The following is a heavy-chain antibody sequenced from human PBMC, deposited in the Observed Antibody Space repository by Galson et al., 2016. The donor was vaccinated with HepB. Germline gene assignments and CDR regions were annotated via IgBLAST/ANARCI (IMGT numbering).Heavy chain of an antibody. CDR1: GFTFSSYA. Sequence: SLRLSCAASGFTFSSYAMSWVRQAPGKGLEWVSTISGSGYNTYYAHSVKGRFTISRDNSKNTLYLQSNSLRAEDTAVYYCAKSQPGYSSGWYTLPIDAFDIWGQGTMVTVSS. J-gene: IGHJ3*02. V-gene: IGHV3-23*01. CDR3: AKSQPGYSSGWYTLPIDAFDI. D-gene: IGHD6-19*01. CDR2: ISGSGYNT.